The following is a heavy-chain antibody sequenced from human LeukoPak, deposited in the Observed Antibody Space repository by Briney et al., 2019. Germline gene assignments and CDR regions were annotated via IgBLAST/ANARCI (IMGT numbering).Heavy chain of an antibody. CDR2: VSDDGSNK. CDR3: AKPRLRGGYLFDY. J-gene: IGHJ4*02. CDR1: GFTFSSYD. Sequence: GRSLRLSCAASGFTFSSYDMHWVRQAPGKGLEWMAVVSDDGSNKYYEDSVRGRFTISRDNSKNTLYLQMSSLRDEDTAVYYCAKPRLRGGYLFDYWGQGTLVTVSS. D-gene: IGHD5-12*01. V-gene: IGHV3-30*18.